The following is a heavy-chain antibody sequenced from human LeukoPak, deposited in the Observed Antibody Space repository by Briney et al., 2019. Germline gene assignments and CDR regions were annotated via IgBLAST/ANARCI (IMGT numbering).Heavy chain of an antibody. CDR1: GYTFINFG. CDR3: ARVAVGAYNAFDV. J-gene: IGHJ3*01. D-gene: IGHD1-26*01. Sequence: GASVKVSCKASGYTFINFGISWVRQAPGQGLEWMGWISAYNGNANYAQKLQGRVTITTDTSTTTAYMELRSLRSDDTAVYYCARVAVGAYNAFDVWGRGTMVTVSS. CDR2: ISAYNGNA. V-gene: IGHV1-18*01.